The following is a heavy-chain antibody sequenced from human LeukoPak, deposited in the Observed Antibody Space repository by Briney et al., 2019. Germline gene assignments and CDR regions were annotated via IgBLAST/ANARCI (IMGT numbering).Heavy chain of an antibody. CDR3: ARDYDFRTPFDY. J-gene: IGHJ4*02. CDR2: IYSGGST. Sequence: GGSLRLSCAASGFTVSSNYMSWVRQAPGKGLEWVSVIYSGGSTYYADSVKGRFTISRDNSKNTLYLQMNSLRAEDTAVYYCARDYDFRTPFDYWGQGTLVTVSS. D-gene: IGHD3-3*01. V-gene: IGHV3-53*01. CDR1: GFTVSSNY.